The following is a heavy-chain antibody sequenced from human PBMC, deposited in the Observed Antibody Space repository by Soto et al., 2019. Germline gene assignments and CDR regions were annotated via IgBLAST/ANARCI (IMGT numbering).Heavy chain of an antibody. CDR2: IYDSGIT. J-gene: IGHJ4*02. Sequence: QVHLQESGPGLVKPSETLSLTCTVSGGSFSSYYWSWSRQPPGKGLEWLGYIYDSGITNYNASLKSRVTISVDSSKNQFSRGLTSVTAADTAVYYCARQWDYWGQGARVTVSS. CDR3: ARQWDY. V-gene: IGHV4-59*08. CDR1: GGSFSSYY.